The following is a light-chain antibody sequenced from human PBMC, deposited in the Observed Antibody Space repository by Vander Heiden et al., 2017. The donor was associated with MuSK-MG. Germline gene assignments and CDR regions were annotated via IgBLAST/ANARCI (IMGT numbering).Light chain of an antibody. CDR1: QSVSSY. CDR2: DAS. V-gene: IGKV3-11*01. Sequence: EIVLTQSPATLSLSPGERATLSCRASQSVSSYLAWYQQKSGQSPRLLIYDASNRATVIPARFSRHGYGPHFPLTMSSREPEDFAVYYCQQRSYGPERFTFGHGTKVDIK. J-gene: IGKJ3*01. CDR3: QQRSYGPERFT.